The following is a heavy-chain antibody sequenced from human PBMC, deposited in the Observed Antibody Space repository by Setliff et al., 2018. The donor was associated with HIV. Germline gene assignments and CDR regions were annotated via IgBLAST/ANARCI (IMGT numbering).Heavy chain of an antibody. D-gene: IGHD6-19*01. CDR3: ARQGAVTGHSFDS. J-gene: IGHJ4*02. V-gene: IGHV4-34*01. CDR1: GGSLSGYH. Sequence: SETLSLTCAVYGGSLSGYHWSWIRQSPEKGLEWIGEINHSGSTNYNPSLKSRVTMSVDTSKNQFSLKLSSVTAADTAVYYCARQGAVTGHSFDSWGPGALVTV. CDR2: INHSGST.